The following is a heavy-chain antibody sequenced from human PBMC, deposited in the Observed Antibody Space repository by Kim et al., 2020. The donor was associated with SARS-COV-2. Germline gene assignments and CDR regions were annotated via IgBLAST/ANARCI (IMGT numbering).Heavy chain of an antibody. CDR2: IRDSGGST. V-gene: IGHV3-23*01. CDR3: AKVTSGVSGWFEYFQH. J-gene: IGHJ1*01. D-gene: IGHD6-19*01. Sequence: GGSLRLSCAASGFTFNNYAMSWVRQAPGKGLEWVSGIRDSGGSTNYAASVKGRFSISRDNSKNTLYQQMDSLRAEETAVYYCAKVTSGVSGWFEYFQHWGQGTLVTVSS. CDR1: GFTFNNYA.